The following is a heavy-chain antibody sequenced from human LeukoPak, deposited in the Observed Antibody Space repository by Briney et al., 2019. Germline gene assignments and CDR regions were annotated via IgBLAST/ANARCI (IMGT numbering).Heavy chain of an antibody. V-gene: IGHV4-4*07. CDR3: AREGDGYTSGYFDY. J-gene: IGHJ4*02. CDR1: GGSISSYY. CDR2: IYTSGST. D-gene: IGHD5-24*01. Sequence: SETLSLTCTVSGGSISSYYWSWIRQPAGKGLEWIGRIYTSGSTNYNPSLKSRVTMSVDTSKNQFSLKLSSVTAADTAVYYCAREGDGYTSGYFDYWGQGTLVTVSS.